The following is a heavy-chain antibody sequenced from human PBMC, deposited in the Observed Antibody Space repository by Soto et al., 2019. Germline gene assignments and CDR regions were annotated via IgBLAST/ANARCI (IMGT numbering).Heavy chain of an antibody. CDR1: GFTFSSYA. D-gene: IGHD6-6*01. CDR2: ISYDGSNK. CDR3: ARDDSSSDYYYYGMDV. Sequence: GGSLRLSCAASGFTFSSYAMHWVGKAQGRGREGGAVISYDGSNKYYADSVKGRFTISRDNSKNTLYLQMNSLRAEDTAVYYCARDDSSSDYYYYGMDVWGQGTTVTVSS. J-gene: IGHJ6*02. V-gene: IGHV3-30*04.